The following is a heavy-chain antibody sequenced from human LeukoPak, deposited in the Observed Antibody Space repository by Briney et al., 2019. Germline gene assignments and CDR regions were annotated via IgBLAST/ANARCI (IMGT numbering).Heavy chain of an antibody. J-gene: IGHJ3*02. V-gene: IGHV3-30*14. CDR1: GFTFSSYA. Sequence: GGSLRLSCAASGFTFSSYAMHWVRQAPGKGLEWVAVISYDGNNKYYTDSVKGRFTISRDNSKNTLYLQLNSLRAEDTAVYYCARGYFAVGAFDIWGQGTMVTVSS. CDR3: ARGYFAVGAFDI. CDR2: ISYDGNNK. D-gene: IGHD3-3*01.